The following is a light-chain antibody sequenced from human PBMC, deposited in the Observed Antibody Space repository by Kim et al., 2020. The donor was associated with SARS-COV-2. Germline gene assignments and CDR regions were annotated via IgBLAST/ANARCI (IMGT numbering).Light chain of an antibody. CDR3: QVWDSGVV. CDR1: NIAIRT. Sequence: VAVALGQTATITCGGNNIAIRTVHWYQQKPGQAPVLVIYRDRSRPSGIPERFSGSNSGNTATLTISRAQAGDEADYYCQVWDSGVVFGGGTQLTVL. V-gene: IGLV3-9*01. CDR2: RDR. J-gene: IGLJ3*02.